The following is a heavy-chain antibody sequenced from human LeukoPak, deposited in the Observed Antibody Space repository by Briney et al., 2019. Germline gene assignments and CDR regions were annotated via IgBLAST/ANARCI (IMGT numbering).Heavy chain of an antibody. J-gene: IGHJ4*02. CDR2: IYYSGST. CDR1: GGSISSGDYY. CDR3: ARGTDSVSCFDY. D-gene: IGHD3-16*01. V-gene: IGHV4-30-4*01. Sequence: SETLSLTCTVSGGSISSGDYYWSWIRQPPGKGLEWIGYIYYSGSTSYNPSLKSRVTISVDTPKNQFSLRLNSLTAADTAVYYCARGTDSVSCFDYWGQGTLVAVSS.